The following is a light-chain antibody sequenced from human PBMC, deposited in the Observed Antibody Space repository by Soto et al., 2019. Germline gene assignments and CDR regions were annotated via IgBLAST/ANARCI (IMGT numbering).Light chain of an antibody. J-gene: IGLJ1*01. CDR2: DDN. V-gene: IGLV1-51*01. CDR3: GSWDSSLSAYV. Sequence: QSVLTQPPSVSAAPGQKVTTSCSGSSSNIGGNSESWYQQLPGTAPKLLIYDDNKRPSGIPDRFSGSKSGTSATLGITGFQTGDEADYYCGSWDSSLSAYVFGTGTKVTVL. CDR1: SSNIGGNS.